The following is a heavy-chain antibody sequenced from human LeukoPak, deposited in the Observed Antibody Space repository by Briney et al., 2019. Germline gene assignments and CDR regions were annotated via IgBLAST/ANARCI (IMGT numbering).Heavy chain of an antibody. Sequence: GGSLRLSCAASGFTFSNAWMSWVRQAPGKGLEWVGRIKSKTDGCTTDYAARGKGKLSIARDDSKKTENLQMNSLKTDDTAVYYCTTVTSRVVYATIPDYWGQGTLVTVSS. CDR2: IKSKTDGCTT. CDR1: GFTFSNAW. CDR3: TTVTSRVVYATIPDY. V-gene: IGHV3-15*01. D-gene: IGHD2-8*02. J-gene: IGHJ4*02.